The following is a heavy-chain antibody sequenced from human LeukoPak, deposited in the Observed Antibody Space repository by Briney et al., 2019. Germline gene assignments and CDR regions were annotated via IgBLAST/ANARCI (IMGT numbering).Heavy chain of an antibody. V-gene: IGHV4-4*02. CDR1: GGSISSSNW. D-gene: IGHD3-22*01. CDR3: ARGYYDSSGGPNFDY. CDR2: IYHSGST. Sequence: SETLSLTCAVSGGSISSSNWWSWVRQPPGKGLEWIGEIYHSGSTNYNPSLKSRVTISVDKSKNQFSLKLSSVTAADTAVYYCARGYYDSSGGPNFDYWGQGTLVTVSS. J-gene: IGHJ4*02.